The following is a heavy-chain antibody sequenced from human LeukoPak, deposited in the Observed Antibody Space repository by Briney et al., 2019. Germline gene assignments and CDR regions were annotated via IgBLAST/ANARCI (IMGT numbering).Heavy chain of an antibody. V-gene: IGHV3-49*04. CDR3: TRDQTPYY. CDR1: GFTFGDYA. CDR2: IRSKAYGGTT. J-gene: IGHJ4*02. Sequence: GGSLRLSCTVSGFTFGDYAMSWVRQAPGKGLEWVGFIRSKAYGGTTEYVASVKGRFTISRDDSKSIAYLQMNSLKSEDTAVYYCTRDQTPYYWGQGTLVTVSS.